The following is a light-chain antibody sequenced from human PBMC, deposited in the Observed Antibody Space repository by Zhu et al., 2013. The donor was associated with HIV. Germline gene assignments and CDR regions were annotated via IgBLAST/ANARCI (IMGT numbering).Light chain of an antibody. CDR1: QSVSNN. J-gene: IGKJ4*01. V-gene: IGKV3-15*01. CDR2: GAS. CDR3: QQRSNWPPT. Sequence: EIVMTQSPATLSVSPGEGVTLSCRASQSVSNNIAWYQQKPGQAPRLVIYGASARATGVPARISGSGSGTEFTLTISSLQSEDFATYYCQQRSNWPPTFGGGTKVEIK.